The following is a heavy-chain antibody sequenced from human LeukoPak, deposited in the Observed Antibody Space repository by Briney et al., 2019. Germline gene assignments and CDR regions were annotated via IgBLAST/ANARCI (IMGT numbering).Heavy chain of an antibody. V-gene: IGHV3-30*02. CDR1: GFTFSSYG. D-gene: IGHD3-22*01. CDR3: AREAKGDDSSGYYYVQAFDI. Sequence: GGSLRLSCAASGFTFSSYGMHWVRQAPGKGLEWVAFIRYDGSNKYYADSVKGRFTISRDNAKNSLYLQMNSLRAEDTAVYYCAREAKGDDSSGYYYVQAFDIWGQGTMVTVSS. J-gene: IGHJ3*02. CDR2: IRYDGSNK.